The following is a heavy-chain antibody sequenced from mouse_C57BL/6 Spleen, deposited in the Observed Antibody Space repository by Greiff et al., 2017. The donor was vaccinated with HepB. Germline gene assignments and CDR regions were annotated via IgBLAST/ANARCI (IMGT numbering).Heavy chain of an antibody. CDR3: ASPLITTVGGPYAMDY. J-gene: IGHJ4*01. Sequence: EVQGVESGGDLVKPGGSLKLSCAASGFTFSSYGMSWVRQTPDKRLEWVATISSGGSYTYYPDSVKGRFTISRDNAKNTLYLQMSSLKSEDTAMYYCASPLITTVGGPYAMDYWGQGTSVTVSS. CDR2: ISSGGSYT. V-gene: IGHV5-6*01. D-gene: IGHD1-1*01. CDR1: GFTFSSYG.